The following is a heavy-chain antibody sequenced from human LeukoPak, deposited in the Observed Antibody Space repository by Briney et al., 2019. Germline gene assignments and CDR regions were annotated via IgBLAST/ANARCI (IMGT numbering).Heavy chain of an antibody. J-gene: IGHJ4*02. CDR2: ISSRSDSV. V-gene: IGHV3-21*04. CDR1: GFTFSTYG. Sequence: GGSLRLSCAASGFTFSTYGMNWVRQAPGKRLEWVSYISSRSDSVYYADSVKGRFTISRDNAKNSLYLQMNSLRGEDTAVYYCARGWSSSCDYWGQGTLVTVSS. CDR3: ARGWSSSCDY. D-gene: IGHD5/OR15-5a*01.